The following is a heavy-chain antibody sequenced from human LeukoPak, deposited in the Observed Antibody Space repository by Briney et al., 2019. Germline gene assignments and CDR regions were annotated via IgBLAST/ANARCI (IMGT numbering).Heavy chain of an antibody. J-gene: IGHJ5*02. CDR2: IYPGDSDT. CDR1: GYSFTSYW. CDR3: ARRWYSGYDLHNWFDP. V-gene: IGHV5-51*01. Sequence: PGESLKISCKGSGYSFTSYWIGWVRQMPGKGLEWMGIIYPGDSDTRYSPSFQGQVTISADKSISTAYPQWSSLKASDTAMYYCARRWYSGYDLHNWFDPWGQGTLVTVSS. D-gene: IGHD5-12*01.